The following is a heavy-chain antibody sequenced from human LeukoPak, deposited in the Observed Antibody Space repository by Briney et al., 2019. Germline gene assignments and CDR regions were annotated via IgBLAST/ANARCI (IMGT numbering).Heavy chain of an antibody. CDR3: ATGYGDYLFDS. D-gene: IGHD4-17*01. CDR1: GFTFSNAW. Sequence: PGGSLRLSCAASGFTFSNAWMNWVRQAPGKGLEWVGRIKSKTDGGATDYAAPVKGRFTISRDDSKNTLYLQMNSLKTEDTAMYFCATGYGDYLFDSWGQGTLVTVSS. V-gene: IGHV3-15*01. CDR2: IKSKTDGGAT. J-gene: IGHJ4*02.